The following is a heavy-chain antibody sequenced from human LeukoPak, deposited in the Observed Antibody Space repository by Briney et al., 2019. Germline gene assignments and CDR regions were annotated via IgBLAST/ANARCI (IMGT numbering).Heavy chain of an antibody. CDR2: IYYSGST. CDR1: GGSISSYY. Sequence: PSQTLSLTCTVSGGSISSYYWSRIRQPPGKGLEWIGYIYYSGSTNYNPSLKSRVTISVDTSKNQFSLKLSSVTAADTAVYYCARWTFSLGYCSSTSCYTAFDIWGQGTMVTVSS. CDR3: ARWTFSLGYCSSTSCYTAFDI. D-gene: IGHD2-2*02. J-gene: IGHJ3*02. V-gene: IGHV4-59*01.